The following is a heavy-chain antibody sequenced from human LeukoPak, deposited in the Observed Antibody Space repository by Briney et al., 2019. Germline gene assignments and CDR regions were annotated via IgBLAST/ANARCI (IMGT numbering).Heavy chain of an antibody. CDR1: GFTFSSYA. J-gene: IGHJ4*02. CDR2: ISYDGSNK. D-gene: IGHD3-10*01. Sequence: GRSLRLSCAASGFTFSSYAMHWVRQAPGKGLEWVAVISYDGSNKYYADSVKGRFTISRDNSKNTLYLQMNSLRAEDTAVYYCARVGGSGSYYIDYWGQGTLVTVSS. V-gene: IGHV3-30-3*01. CDR3: ARVGGSGSYYIDY.